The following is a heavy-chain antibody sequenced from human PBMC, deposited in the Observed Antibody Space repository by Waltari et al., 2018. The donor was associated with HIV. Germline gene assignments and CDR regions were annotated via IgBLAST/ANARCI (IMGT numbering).Heavy chain of an antibody. D-gene: IGHD3-10*01. CDR1: GFTFRYYG. CDR2: MWHDGSNE. Sequence: QVQLVESGGGVAQSGRSLRPPCAASGFTFRYYGMHWVRQAPGKGLEWVAVMWHDGSNEYYADSVKGRFTISRDNSRNILYLQMRNLRVEDTAVYYCARVMRFGEIFSSYGYYGMDVWGQGTTVSVPS. J-gene: IGHJ6*02. CDR3: ARVMRFGEIFSSYGYYGMDV. V-gene: IGHV3-33*01.